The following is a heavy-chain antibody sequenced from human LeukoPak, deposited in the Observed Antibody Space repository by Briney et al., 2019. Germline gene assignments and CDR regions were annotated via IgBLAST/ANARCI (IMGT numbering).Heavy chain of an antibody. CDR3: ARYDYSNYFGY. Sequence: SETLSLTCAVYGGSFSGYYWSWIRQPPGKGREWIGEINHSGSTNYNPSLKSRVTISVDTSKNQFSLKLSSVTAADTAVYYCARYDYSNYFGYWGQGTLVTVSS. D-gene: IGHD4-11*01. V-gene: IGHV4-34*01. CDR2: INHSGST. J-gene: IGHJ4*02. CDR1: GGSFSGYY.